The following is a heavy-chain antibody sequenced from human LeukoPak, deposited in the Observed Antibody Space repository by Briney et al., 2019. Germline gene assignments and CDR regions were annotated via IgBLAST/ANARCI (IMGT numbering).Heavy chain of an antibody. CDR2: INPNSGGT. CDR3: ARDVPSGSYYFDY. V-gene: IGHV1-2*02. D-gene: IGHD1-26*01. Sequence: GASVKVSCKASGYTFAGYYMHWVRQAPGQGLEWMGWINPNSGGTNYAQKFQGRVTMTRDTSASTVYMELSSLRSEDTAVYYCARDVPSGSYYFDYWGQGTLVTVSS. J-gene: IGHJ4*02. CDR1: GYTFAGYY.